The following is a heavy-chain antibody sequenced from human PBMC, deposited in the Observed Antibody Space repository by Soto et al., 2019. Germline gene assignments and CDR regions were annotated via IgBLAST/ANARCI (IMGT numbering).Heavy chain of an antibody. CDR3: ARVFTHCSGGSCYLLYFDY. V-gene: IGHV4-59*01. J-gene: IGHJ4*02. D-gene: IGHD2-15*01. Sequence: SETLSLTCTVSGGSISSYYWSWIRQPPGKGLEWIGYIYYSGSTNYNPSLKSRVTISVDTSKNQFSLKLSSVTAADTAVYYCARVFTHCSGGSCYLLYFDYWGQGTLVTVSS. CDR1: GGSISSYY. CDR2: IYYSGST.